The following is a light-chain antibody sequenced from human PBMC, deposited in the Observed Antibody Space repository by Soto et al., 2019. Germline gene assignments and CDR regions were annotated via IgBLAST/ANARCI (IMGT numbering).Light chain of an antibody. CDR3: QAYDYSLTASV. J-gene: IGLJ3*02. V-gene: IGLV1-40*01. CDR2: GNR. CDR1: TSNLGAGYD. Sequence: QSVLTQPPSVSGAPGQRVTLSCTGNTSNLGAGYDVHWYQQLPGAAPKLVIFGNRNRPSGVPERFSGSKSGTSASLAITGLQAEDEDDYYCQAYDYSLTASVFGGGTKLTVL.